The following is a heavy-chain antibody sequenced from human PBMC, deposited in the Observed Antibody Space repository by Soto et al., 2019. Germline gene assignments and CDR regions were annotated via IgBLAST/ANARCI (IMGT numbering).Heavy chain of an antibody. D-gene: IGHD6-13*01. CDR2: MNPNSGNT. Sequence: QVQLVQSGAEVKKPGASVKVSCKASGYTFTSYDINWVRQATGQGREWMGWMNPNSGNTGYAQKFQGRVPMTRNTSISTAYMELSSLRSEDTAVYYCARHSSSWYEGWFDPWGQGTLVTVSS. CDR3: ARHSSSWYEGWFDP. V-gene: IGHV1-8*01. J-gene: IGHJ5*02. CDR1: GYTFTSYD.